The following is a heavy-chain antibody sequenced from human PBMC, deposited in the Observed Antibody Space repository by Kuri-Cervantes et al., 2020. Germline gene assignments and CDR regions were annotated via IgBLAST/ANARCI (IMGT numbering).Heavy chain of an antibody. CDR1: GGSISSYY. V-gene: IGHV4-59*08. CDR3: ASGYSSGWFFY. CDR2: IYYSGST. J-gene: IGHJ4*02. Sequence: SETLSLTCTVSGGSISSYYWSWIRQPPGKGLEWIGYIYYSGSTNYNPSLKSRVTISVDTSRNQFSLKLNSVTAADTAAYYCASGYSSGWFFYWGQGTLVTVSS. D-gene: IGHD6-19*01.